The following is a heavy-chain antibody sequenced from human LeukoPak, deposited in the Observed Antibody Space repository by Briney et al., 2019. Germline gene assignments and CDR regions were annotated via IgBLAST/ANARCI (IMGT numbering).Heavy chain of an antibody. J-gene: IGHJ6*03. D-gene: IGHD6-19*01. Sequence: GGSLRLSCAASGFTFSHYYMSWIRQAPGKGLDKVSYISGTGSTISYADSVKGRFTISRDNAKNSLYLQMNSLRAEDTAVYYCARDQTVAGTAAYYYYMDVWGTGTTVTVSS. CDR1: GFTFSHYY. CDR3: ARDQTVAGTAAYYYYMDV. CDR2: ISGTGSTI. V-gene: IGHV3-11*01.